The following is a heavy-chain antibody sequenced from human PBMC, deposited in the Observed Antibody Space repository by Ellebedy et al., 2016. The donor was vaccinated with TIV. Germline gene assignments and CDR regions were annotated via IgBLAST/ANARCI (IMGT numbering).Heavy chain of an antibody. J-gene: IGHJ4*02. CDR2: IYSGGTT. CDR1: EFTVDNNY. CDR3: ARGSGDLPFDY. V-gene: IGHV3-66*01. D-gene: IGHD4-17*01. Sequence: GESLKISCAASEFTVDNNYMAWVRQAPGKGLEWVSLIYSGGTTYYADSVKGRFTISRDSSKNTLYLQMNSLRAEDTAVYYCARGSGDLPFDYWGQGTLVTVSS.